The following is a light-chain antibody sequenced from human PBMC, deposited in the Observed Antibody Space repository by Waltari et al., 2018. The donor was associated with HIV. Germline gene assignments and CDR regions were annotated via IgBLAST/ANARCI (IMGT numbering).Light chain of an antibody. CDR2: GVS. J-gene: IGLJ1*01. CDR3: ISYAGIDSPCV. V-gene: IGLV2-8*01. CDR1: SSDVGGYNS. Sequence: QSALTQPPSASGSPGQSVTISCTGTSSDVGGYNSVSWYQQHPGKAPKLMIYGVSKRPSGVPDRFSGSKSGNTASLTVSGLQPEDEADYYCISYAGIDSPCVFGTGTKVTVL.